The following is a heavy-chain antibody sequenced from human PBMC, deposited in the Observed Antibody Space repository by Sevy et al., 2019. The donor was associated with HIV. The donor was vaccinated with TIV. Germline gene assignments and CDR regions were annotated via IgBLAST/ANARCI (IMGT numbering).Heavy chain of an antibody. V-gene: IGHV4-59*01. J-gene: IGHJ6*03. CDR3: ARSQFLEWSVTSYYYYYMDV. CDR2: IYYSGST. D-gene: IGHD3-3*01. CDR1: GGSISSYH. Sequence: SETLSLTCTVSGGSISSYHWSWIRQPPGKGLEWIGYIYYSGSTNDNPSLKSRVTIPVDTCKNQFSLKLSSVIDADTAVYYCARSQFLEWSVTSYYYYYMDVWGQGTTVTVSS.